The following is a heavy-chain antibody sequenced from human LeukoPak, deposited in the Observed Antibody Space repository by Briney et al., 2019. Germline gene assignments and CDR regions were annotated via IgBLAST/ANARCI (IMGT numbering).Heavy chain of an antibody. CDR2: INPNTAGT. J-gene: IGHJ4*02. CDR3: ARSLGYYYDSSGYSQLDFDY. Sequence: SVTVSCKPSLYTFTHYYIHWIPQATGQELYSLRLINPNTAGTTYAQKFQGRVTMTRDTSISTAYMELSRLRSDDTAVYYCARSLGYYYDSSGYSQLDFDYWGQGTLVTVSS. D-gene: IGHD3-22*01. V-gene: IGHV1-2*06. CDR1: LYTFTHYY.